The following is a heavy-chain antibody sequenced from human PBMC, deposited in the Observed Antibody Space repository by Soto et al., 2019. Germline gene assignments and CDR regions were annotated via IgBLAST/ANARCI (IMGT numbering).Heavy chain of an antibody. CDR1: GYTFTSFF. Sequence: HVQLVQSGAEVKKPGASVKVSCKSSGYTFTSFFMHWVRQAPGHGLEWLGRFTPTDGSTIYAQKFQVRGIMTGDTATSTVYVELSSLRSEGTAVYYCARDPMTTPSGDLDYWGQGTLVTVSS. D-gene: IGHD4-17*01. CDR2: FTPTDGST. CDR3: ARDPMTTPSGDLDY. V-gene: IGHV1-46*01. J-gene: IGHJ4*02.